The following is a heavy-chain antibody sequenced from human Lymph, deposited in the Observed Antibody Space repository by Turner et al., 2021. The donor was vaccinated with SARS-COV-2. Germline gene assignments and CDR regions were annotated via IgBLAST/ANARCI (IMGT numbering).Heavy chain of an antibody. Sequence: QVQLVQSGAEVKKPGASVQVSCKAPGSTFTSYDINWVRQATGQGLEWMGWMNPNSGNKGYAQKFQGRVTMTSNTSISTAYMELSSLRSEDTAVYYCARGRYSGGGMDVWGQGTTVTVSS. J-gene: IGHJ6*02. CDR3: ARGRYSGGGMDV. CDR1: GSTFTSYD. CDR2: MNPNSGNK. D-gene: IGHD1-26*01. V-gene: IGHV1-8*02.